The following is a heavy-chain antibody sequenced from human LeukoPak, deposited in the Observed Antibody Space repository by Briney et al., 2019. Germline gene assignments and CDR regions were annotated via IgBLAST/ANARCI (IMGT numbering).Heavy chain of an antibody. CDR3: ARGGGGYCSGGSCFNPDWFDP. Sequence: PSETLSLTCAVYGGSFSGYYWGWIRQPPGKGLEWIGEINHSGSTNYNPSLKSRVTISVDTSKNQFSLKLSSVTAADTAVYYCARGGGGYCSGGSCFNPDWFDPWGQGTLVTVSS. CDR2: INHSGST. J-gene: IGHJ5*02. CDR1: GGSFSGYY. V-gene: IGHV4-34*01. D-gene: IGHD2-15*01.